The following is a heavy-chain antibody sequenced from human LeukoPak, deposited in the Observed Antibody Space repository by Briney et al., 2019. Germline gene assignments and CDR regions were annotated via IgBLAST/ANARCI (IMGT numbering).Heavy chain of an antibody. J-gene: IGHJ6*03. CDR3: SRSAGYDYYYYHYMDV. Sequence: SETLSLTCAVYGRGFSGYYWSWIRQPPGKGLEWIGEINHSGSTNYNPSLKSRVTISVHTSKNHVSLQLSTVSAADTAVYYCSRSAGYDYYYYHYMDVWGKGTTVTVSS. D-gene: IGHD3-9*01. CDR1: GRGFSGYY. V-gene: IGHV4-34*01. CDR2: INHSGST.